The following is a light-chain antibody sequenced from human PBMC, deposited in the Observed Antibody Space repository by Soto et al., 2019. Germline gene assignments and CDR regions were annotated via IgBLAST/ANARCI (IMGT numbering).Light chain of an antibody. CDR3: HQYGNSPQT. J-gene: IGKJ1*01. Sequence: EIVLTQSPGTLSLSPGERATLSCRASQSVSSSYLAWYQQKPGQAPRLLIYGASTRATGIPAGFSGSGSGTVFTLTINILEPDDFAVYYCHQYGNSPQTFGQGTKVDI. CDR2: GAS. CDR1: QSVSSSY. V-gene: IGKV3-20*01.